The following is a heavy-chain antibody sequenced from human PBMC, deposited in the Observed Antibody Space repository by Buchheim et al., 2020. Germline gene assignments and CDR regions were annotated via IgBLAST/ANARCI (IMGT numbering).Heavy chain of an antibody. Sequence: EVQLVESGGDLVLPGGSLRLSCAAAGFTFNNYAMSWVRQTPGKGLEWVSVICGSGDTTHYADSVKGRFTISRDNSNFTLYLQMNSLRAEDTAVYYCAKGRISSCYDGMDVWGQGT. CDR3: AKGRISSCYDGMDV. CDR2: ICGSGDTT. J-gene: IGHJ6*02. V-gene: IGHV3-23*04. D-gene: IGHD2-15*01. CDR1: GFTFNNYA.